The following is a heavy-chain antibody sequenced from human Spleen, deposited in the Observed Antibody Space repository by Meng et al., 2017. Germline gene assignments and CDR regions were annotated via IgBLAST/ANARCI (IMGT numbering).Heavy chain of an antibody. CDR3: ARGPTTMAHDFDY. CDR1: GGSLSSYY. CDR2: IYTSGST. V-gene: IGHV4-4*07. Sequence: QGQLQESGPGLVKPSETLSLTCTVSGGSLSSYYWSWIRQPAGKGLEWIGRIYTSGSTNYNPSLKSRVTISVDTSQNNLSLKLSSVTAADSAVYYCARGPTTMAHDFDYWGQGTLVTVSS. J-gene: IGHJ4*02. D-gene: IGHD4-11*01.